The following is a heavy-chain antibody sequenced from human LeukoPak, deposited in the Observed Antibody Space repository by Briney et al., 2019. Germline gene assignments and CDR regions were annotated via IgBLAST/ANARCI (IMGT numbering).Heavy chain of an antibody. CDR1: AGSLNSGGYY. CDR3: ARDRSGYGVFGY. V-gene: IGHV4-31*03. CDR2: IHYSGST. J-gene: IGHJ4*02. Sequence: SQTLSLTCTVSAGSLNSGGYYWNWILQYPGKGLEWIGYIHYSGSTYHNPSLKSRVTISADTSENQFSLRLSSVTAADTAVYYCARDRSGYGVFGYWGQGTLVTVSS. D-gene: IGHD5-12*01.